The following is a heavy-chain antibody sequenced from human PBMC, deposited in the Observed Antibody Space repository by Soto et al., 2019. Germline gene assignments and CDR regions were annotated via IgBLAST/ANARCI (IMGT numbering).Heavy chain of an antibody. J-gene: IGHJ4*02. CDR2: IHYSGTT. CDR1: GGSIGSGDHF. D-gene: IGHD5-18*01. Sequence: SETLSLTCTVSGGSIGSGDHFWIWIRHPPGKGLEWIGYIHYSGTTYYNPSLKSRGKISIDTSKSQFSLKLTSVTAADTAVYYCARGVYSTFHYWGQGTLVTVSS. CDR3: ARGVYSTFHY. V-gene: IGHV4-30-4*01.